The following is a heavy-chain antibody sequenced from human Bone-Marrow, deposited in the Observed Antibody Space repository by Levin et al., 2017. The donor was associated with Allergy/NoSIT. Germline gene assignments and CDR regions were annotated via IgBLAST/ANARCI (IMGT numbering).Heavy chain of an antibody. Sequence: GGSLRLSCAASGFTFDDYAMHWVRQAPGKGLEWVSGISWNSGSIGYADSVKGRFTISRDNAKNSLYLQMNSLRAEDTALYYCAKAQSPYGSGSYTGYFDYWGQGTLVTVSS. J-gene: IGHJ4*02. CDR3: AKAQSPYGSGSYTGYFDY. CDR2: ISWNSGSI. D-gene: IGHD3-10*01. CDR1: GFTFDDYA. V-gene: IGHV3-9*01.